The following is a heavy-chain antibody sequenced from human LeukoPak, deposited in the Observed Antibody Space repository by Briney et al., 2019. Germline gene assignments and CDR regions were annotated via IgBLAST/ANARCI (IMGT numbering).Heavy chain of an antibody. CDR1: GFPFSSYD. J-gene: IGHJ4*02. V-gene: IGHV3-23*01. Sequence: GGSLRLSCAASGFPFSSYDMSWVRQAPGKGLEWVSAISGSGGSTYYADSVKGRFTIPRDNSKNTLYLQMNSLRAEDTAVYYCAKDPEVAVATYYFDYWGQGTLVTVSS. CDR2: ISGSGGST. D-gene: IGHD6-19*01. CDR3: AKDPEVAVATYYFDY.